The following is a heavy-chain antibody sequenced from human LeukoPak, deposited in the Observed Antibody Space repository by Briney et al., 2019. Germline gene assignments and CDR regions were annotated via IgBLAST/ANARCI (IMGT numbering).Heavy chain of an antibody. Sequence: GGSLRLSCAASGFIISSFWMSWVRQAPEKGLEWVANIKYDGSKKYYVDSVKGRFTISRDSAKNSLYLQMNSLRADDTAVYFCARRNAMSDWGQGTLVTVSS. J-gene: IGHJ4*02. CDR2: IKYDGSKK. D-gene: IGHD2-2*01. CDR1: GFIISSFW. CDR3: ARRNAMSD. V-gene: IGHV3-7*03.